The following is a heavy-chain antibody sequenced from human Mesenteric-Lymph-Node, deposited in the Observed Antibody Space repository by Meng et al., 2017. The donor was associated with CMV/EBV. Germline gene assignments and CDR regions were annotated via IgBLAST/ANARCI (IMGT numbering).Heavy chain of an antibody. CDR1: GFTFSSYS. J-gene: IGHJ6*02. CDR2: ISSSSSYI. CDR3: ARDGPADFWGGYYSRYQYYGMDV. V-gene: IGHV3-21*01. D-gene: IGHD3-3*01. Sequence: GESLKISCAASGFTFSSYSMNWVRQAPGKGLEWVSSISSSSSYIYYADSVKGRFTISRDNAKNSLYLQMNSLRAEDTAVYYCARDGPADFWGGYYSRYQYYGMDVWGQGTTVTVSS.